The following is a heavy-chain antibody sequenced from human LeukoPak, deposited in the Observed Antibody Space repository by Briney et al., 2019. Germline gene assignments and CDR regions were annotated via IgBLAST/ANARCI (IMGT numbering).Heavy chain of an antibody. V-gene: IGHV1-58*01. CDR3: AASPDYYDSSGYSYYSDY. Sequence: SVKVSCKASGFTFTSSAVQWVRQARGQRLEWIGWIVVGSGNTNYAQKFQERVTITRDMSTSTAYMELSSLRSEDTAVYYCAASPDYYDSSGYSYYSDYWGQGTLVTVSS. D-gene: IGHD3-22*01. J-gene: IGHJ4*02. CDR1: GFTFTSSA. CDR2: IVVGSGNT.